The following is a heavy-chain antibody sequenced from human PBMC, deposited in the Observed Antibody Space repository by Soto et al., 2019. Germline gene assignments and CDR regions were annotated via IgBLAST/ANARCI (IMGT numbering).Heavy chain of an antibody. V-gene: IGHV4-39*01. CDR2: IYYSGST. CDR3: ARRGYSRRVDY. D-gene: IGHD2-15*01. CDR1: GGNISSSSYC. Sequence: SEILRLTCTVSGGNISSSSYCWSMIRQPPGKGLEWIGSIYYSGSTYYNPSLKSRVTISVDTSKNQFSLKLSSVTAADTAVYYCARRGYSRRVDYWGQGTLVTASS. J-gene: IGHJ4*02.